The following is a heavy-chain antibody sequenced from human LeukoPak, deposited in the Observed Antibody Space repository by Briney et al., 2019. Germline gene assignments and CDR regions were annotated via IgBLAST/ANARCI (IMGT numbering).Heavy chain of an antibody. D-gene: IGHD4-17*01. Sequence: GGSLRLSCAASGFIVSSYSMNWVRQAPGKGLEWVAVIWYDGSNKYYADSVKGRFTISRDNSKNTLYLQMNSLRAEDTAVYYCARDQAVTTVNWFDPWGQGTLVTVSS. CDR3: ARDQAVTTVNWFDP. V-gene: IGHV3-33*08. J-gene: IGHJ5*02. CDR1: GFIVSSYS. CDR2: IWYDGSNK.